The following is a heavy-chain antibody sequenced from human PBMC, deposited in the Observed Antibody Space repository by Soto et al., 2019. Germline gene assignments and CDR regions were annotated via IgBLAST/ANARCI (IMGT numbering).Heavy chain of an antibody. CDR2: VTGSGSTA. CDR3: AKPRVYCTNGVCPAAS. D-gene: IGHD2-8*01. CDR1: GFAFPNYA. V-gene: IGHV3-23*01. Sequence: GGSLRLSCAASGFAFPNYAMTWVRQAPGKGLEWVSAVTGSGSTAFYADSVKGRFTISRDNSNYTLYLQMDSLRAEDTALYFCAKPRVYCTNGVCPAASWGQGVLVTVSS. J-gene: IGHJ5*02.